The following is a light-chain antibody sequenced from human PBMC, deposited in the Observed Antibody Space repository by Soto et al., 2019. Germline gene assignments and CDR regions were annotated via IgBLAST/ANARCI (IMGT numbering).Light chain of an antibody. CDR3: SSYTSSSTSHV. J-gene: IGLJ1*01. CDR1: SSDVGGYNY. Sequence: QSALTQPASVSGSPGQSITISCTGTSSDVGGYNYVSWYQQHPGKAPKLMIYEVSNRPSGVSNRFSGSKSGNTASLTISGLQAEDQDDYYCSSYTSSSTSHVFGTGTKVTLL. CDR2: EVS. V-gene: IGLV2-14*01.